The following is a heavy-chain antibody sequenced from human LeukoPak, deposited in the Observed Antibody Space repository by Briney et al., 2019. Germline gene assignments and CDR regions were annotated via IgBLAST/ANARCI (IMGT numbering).Heavy chain of an antibody. CDR3: ARSSPITGDAFDI. CDR2: ISWNSGSI. CDR1: GFTFDDYA. D-gene: IGHD1-20*01. V-gene: IGHV3-9*01. J-gene: IGHJ3*02. Sequence: PGGSLRLSCAASGFTFDDYAMHWVRQAPGKGLEWVSGISWNSGSIGYADSVKGRFTISRDNAKNSLYLQMNSLRAEDTAVYYCARSSPITGDAFDIWGQGTMVTVSS.